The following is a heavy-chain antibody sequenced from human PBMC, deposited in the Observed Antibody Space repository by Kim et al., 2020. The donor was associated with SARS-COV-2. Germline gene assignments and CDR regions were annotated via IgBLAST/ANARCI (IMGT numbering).Heavy chain of an antibody. CDR1: GYTFTGYY. Sequence: ASVKVSCKASGYTFTGYYMHWVRQAPGQGLEWMGRINPNSGGTNYAQKFQGRVTMTRDTSISTAYMELSRLRSDDTAVYYCAREAEGGLLWFGELPDYYYYGMDVWGQGTTVTVSS. D-gene: IGHD3-10*01. V-gene: IGHV1-2*06. CDR3: AREAEGGLLWFGELPDYYYYGMDV. CDR2: INPNSGGT. J-gene: IGHJ6*02.